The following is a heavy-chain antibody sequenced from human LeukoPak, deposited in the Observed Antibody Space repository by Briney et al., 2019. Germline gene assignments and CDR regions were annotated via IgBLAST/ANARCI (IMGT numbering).Heavy chain of an antibody. CDR3: AKDIRGMGQWLGFDY. J-gene: IGHJ4*02. CDR1: GFTLDDYA. Sequence: PGESLRLSCAASGFTLDDYAMHWVRQAPGKGLEWVSGISWNSGSIGYADSVKGRFTISRDNAKNSLYLQMNSLRAEDTALYYCAKDIRGMGQWLGFDYWGQGTLVTVSS. CDR2: ISWNSGSI. V-gene: IGHV3-9*01. D-gene: IGHD6-19*01.